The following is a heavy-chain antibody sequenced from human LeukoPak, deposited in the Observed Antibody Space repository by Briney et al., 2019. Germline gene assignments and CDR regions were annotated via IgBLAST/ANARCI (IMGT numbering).Heavy chain of an antibody. V-gene: IGHV4-59*01. J-gene: IGHJ6*02. Sequence: SETLSLTCTVSGGSISSYYWSWIRQPPGKGLEWIGYIYYSGSTNYSPSLKSRVTISVDTSKNQFSLKVSSVTAADTAVYYCARGRSNYYGMDVWGQGTTVTVSS. CDR3: ARGRSNYYGMDV. CDR1: GGSISSYY. CDR2: IYYSGST. D-gene: IGHD1-26*01.